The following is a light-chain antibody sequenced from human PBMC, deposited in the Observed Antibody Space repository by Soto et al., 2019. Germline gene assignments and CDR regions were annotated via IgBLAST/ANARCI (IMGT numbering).Light chain of an antibody. CDR2: TVS. Sequence: DVVMTQSPLSLPVTLGQPASISCRSSQSLVSSDGHTYLIWIQQRPGQSPRRLIYTVSNRDSGVPDRCSGSGSGTDLTLKISRVEAEDVGVYYCGQGILWPFTFGQGTRLEIK. CDR1: QSLVSSDGHTY. J-gene: IGKJ2*01. CDR3: GQGILWPFT. V-gene: IGKV2-30*01.